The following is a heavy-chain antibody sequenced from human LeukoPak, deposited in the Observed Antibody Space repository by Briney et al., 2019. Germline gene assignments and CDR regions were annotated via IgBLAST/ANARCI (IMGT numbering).Heavy chain of an antibody. CDR2: ISGSGSIT. CDR3: AKQTRYDSPAGGRGFDY. V-gene: IGHV3-23*01. CDR1: GFTFSTYS. J-gene: IGHJ4*02. Sequence: GGSLRLSCAASGFTFSTYSMNWVRQAPGKGLEWVSGISGSGSITYYADSVKGRFTISRDNSKNTLFLEMSSLRAEDTAVYYCAKQTRYDSPAGGRGFDYWGQGTLVTVSS. D-gene: IGHD3-22*01.